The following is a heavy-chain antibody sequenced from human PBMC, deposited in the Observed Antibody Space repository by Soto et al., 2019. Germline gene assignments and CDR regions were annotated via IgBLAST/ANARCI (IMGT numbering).Heavy chain of an antibody. Sequence: LRLSFAASGFTFICDGMSWVRQAPGKGLELVSAIIASGGSTYYGDSVKGRFTISRDNSKNTLFMQMNSLRAEDTAVYYCAKRYYYDGSGPYGMEFWAQGTTVTVSS. D-gene: IGHD3-22*01. CDR1: GFTFICDG. V-gene: IGHV3-23*01. J-gene: IGHJ6*02. CDR2: IIASGGST. CDR3: AKRYYYDGSGPYGMEF.